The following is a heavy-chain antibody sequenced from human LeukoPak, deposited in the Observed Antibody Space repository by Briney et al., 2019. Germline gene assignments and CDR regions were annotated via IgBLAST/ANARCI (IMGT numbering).Heavy chain of an antibody. V-gene: IGHV1-69*05. CDR3: ARSEYSSPRLFDY. D-gene: IGHD6-6*01. CDR1: GGTFSSYA. Sequence: GASVKVSCKASGGTFSSYAISWVRQAPGQGLEWMGGIIPIFGTANYAQKFQGRVTITTDESTSTAYMELSSLRSEDTAVYYCARSEYSSPRLFDYWGQGTLVTVSS. CDR2: IIPIFGTA. J-gene: IGHJ4*02.